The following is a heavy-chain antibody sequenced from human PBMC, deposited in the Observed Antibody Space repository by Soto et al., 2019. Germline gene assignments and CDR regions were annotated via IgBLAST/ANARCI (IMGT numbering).Heavy chain of an antibody. CDR3: ARTVYYYDSSGYEDYDAFDI. CDR2: IIPIFGTA. Sequence: SVKVSCKASGGTFSSYAISWVRQAPGQGLEWMGGIIPIFGTANYAQKFQGRVTITADESTSTAYMELSSLRSEDTAVYYCARTVYYYDSSGYEDYDAFDIWGQGTMVTVSS. V-gene: IGHV1-69*13. J-gene: IGHJ3*02. CDR1: GGTFSSYA. D-gene: IGHD3-22*01.